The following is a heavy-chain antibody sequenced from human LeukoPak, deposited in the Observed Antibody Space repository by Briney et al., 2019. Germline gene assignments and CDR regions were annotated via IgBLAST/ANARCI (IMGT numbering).Heavy chain of an antibody. Sequence: ASVKVSCKASGYTFTSYYMHWVRQAPGQGLEWMGIINPSGGSTSYAQKFQGRVTMTRDTSTSTVYMELSSLRSEDTAVYYCARGYCSRTSCPSDWFDPWGQGTLVTVSS. J-gene: IGHJ5*02. CDR2: INPSGGST. CDR1: GYTFTSYY. D-gene: IGHD2-2*01. CDR3: ARGYCSRTSCPSDWFDP. V-gene: IGHV1-46*01.